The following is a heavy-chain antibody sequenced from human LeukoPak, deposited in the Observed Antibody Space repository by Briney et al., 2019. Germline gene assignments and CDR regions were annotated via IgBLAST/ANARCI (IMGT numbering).Heavy chain of an antibody. CDR2: ITWDSGRI. D-gene: IGHD3-10*01. J-gene: IGHJ6*02. CDR3: AKDLDASGRQNDYYYYGMGV. V-gene: IGHV3-9*01. CDR1: GFSFHDYD. Sequence: SLRLSCAASGFSFHDYDMHWVRQAPGKGLEWVAGITWDSGRIGYADSVKGRFTVSRDNAQNSLYLQMNSLRPEDTALYYCAKDLDASGRQNDYYYYGMGVWGQGTTVTVSS.